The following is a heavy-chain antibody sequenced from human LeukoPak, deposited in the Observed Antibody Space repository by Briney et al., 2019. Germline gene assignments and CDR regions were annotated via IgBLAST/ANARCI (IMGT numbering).Heavy chain of an antibody. Sequence: PSETLSLPCTVSGASISSDYWSWIRQPAGKGLEWVGRMSASGDTKYNPSLKSRVTMSVDTSKNQLSLKLSSMTAADTAVYYCASSEVGFTRVFDYWGQGTLVTVPS. D-gene: IGHD1-26*01. J-gene: IGHJ4*02. CDR3: ASSEVGFTRVFDY. CDR1: GASISSDY. CDR2: MSASGDT. V-gene: IGHV4-4*07.